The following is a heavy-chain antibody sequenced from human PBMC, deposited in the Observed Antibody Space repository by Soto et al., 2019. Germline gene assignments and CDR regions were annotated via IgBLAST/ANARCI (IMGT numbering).Heavy chain of an antibody. J-gene: IGHJ6*02. V-gene: IGHV1-69*13. CDR3: ARSILRITMIVVAADNYYYSGMDV. CDR2: IIPIFGTA. D-gene: IGHD3-22*01. CDR1: GGTFSSYA. Sequence: GASVKVSCKASGGTFSSYAISWVRQAPGQGLEWMGGIIPIFGTANYAQKFQGRVTITADESTSTAYMELSSLRSEDTAVYYCARSILRITMIVVAADNYYYSGMDVWGQGTTVTVSS.